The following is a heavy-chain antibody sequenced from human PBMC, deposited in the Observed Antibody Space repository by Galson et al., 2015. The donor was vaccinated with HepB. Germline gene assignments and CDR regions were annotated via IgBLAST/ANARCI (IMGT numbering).Heavy chain of an antibody. CDR2: ISFDGSNE. D-gene: IGHD2-2*01. CDR1: GFTFSNYG. CDR3: ARSQDIVVVPAAYWYSMDV. Sequence: SLRLSCAGSGFTFSNYGMGWVRQAPGKGLEWVAVISFDGSNEFYADSVKGRFTVKGRFTISRDNSKKTVYLQMNSLRAEDTAVYYCARSQDIVVVPAAYWYSMDVWGQGSTVSVSS. V-gene: IGHV3-30*03. J-gene: IGHJ6*02.